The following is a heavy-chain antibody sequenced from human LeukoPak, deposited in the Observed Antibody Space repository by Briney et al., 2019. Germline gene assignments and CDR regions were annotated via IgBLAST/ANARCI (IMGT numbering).Heavy chain of an antibody. V-gene: IGHV4-4*02. J-gene: IGHJ6*03. Sequence: SETLSLTCAVSGGSISSSNWWSWVRQPPGKGLEWIGEIYHSGSTDYNPSLKSRVTISVDKSKNQFSLKLSSVTAADTAVYYCARGGYPHTTKYMDVWGKGTTVTVSS. CDR3: ARGGYPHTTKYMDV. CDR2: IYHSGST. CDR1: GGSISSSNW. D-gene: IGHD2/OR15-2a*01.